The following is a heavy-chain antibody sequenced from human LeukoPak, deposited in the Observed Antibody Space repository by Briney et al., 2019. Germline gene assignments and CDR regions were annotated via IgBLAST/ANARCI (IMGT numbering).Heavy chain of an antibody. Sequence: PSETLSLTCAVYGGSFSGYYWSWIRQPPGKGLEWIGEINHSGSTNYNPSLKSRVTISVDTSKNQFSLKLSSVTAADTAVYYCTRDPEGYGMDVWGQGTTVTVSS. CDR3: TRDPEGYGMDV. D-gene: IGHD1-14*01. CDR2: INHSGST. CDR1: GGSFSGYY. J-gene: IGHJ6*02. V-gene: IGHV4-34*01.